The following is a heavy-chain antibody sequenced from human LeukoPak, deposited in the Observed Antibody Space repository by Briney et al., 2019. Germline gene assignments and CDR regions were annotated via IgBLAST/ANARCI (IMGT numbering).Heavy chain of an antibody. J-gene: IGHJ2*01. D-gene: IGHD4-17*01. CDR3: AKRGGDYGDYVVYWYFDL. CDR2: ISFDGSNK. CDR1: GFTFSSYA. V-gene: IGHV3-30*04. Sequence: PGGSLRLSCAASGFTFSSYAIHWVRQAPGKGLEWVAVISFDGSNKYFADSVKGRFTISRDNSKNTLYLQMNSLRAEDTAVYYCAKRGGDYGDYVVYWYFDLWGRGTLVTVSS.